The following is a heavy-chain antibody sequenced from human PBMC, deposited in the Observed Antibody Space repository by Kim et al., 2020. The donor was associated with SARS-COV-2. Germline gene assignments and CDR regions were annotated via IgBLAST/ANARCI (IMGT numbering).Heavy chain of an antibody. J-gene: IGHJ2*01. V-gene: IGHV4-59*01. Sequence: SETLSLTCTVSGGSISSYYWSWIRQPPGKGLEWIGYIYYSGSSNYNPSLKSRVTISVDTSKNQFSLKLSSVTAADTAVYYCARDYYDSSGYYYVRYFDLWGRGTLVTVSS. D-gene: IGHD3-22*01. CDR1: GGSISSYY. CDR3: ARDYYDSSGYYYVRYFDL. CDR2: IYYSGSS.